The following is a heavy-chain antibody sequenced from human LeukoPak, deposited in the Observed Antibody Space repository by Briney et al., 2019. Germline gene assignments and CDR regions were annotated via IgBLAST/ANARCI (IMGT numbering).Heavy chain of an antibody. J-gene: IGHJ4*02. V-gene: IGHV1-46*01. CDR1: GYTFTSYY. CDR2: INPRDGST. Sequence: ASVKVSCKASGYTFTSYYMHWVRQAPGQGLEWMGIINPRDGSTSYAQKFQGRVTVTRDTSTSTVHMELSGLRSEDTAVYYCARDQEGFDYWGQGTLVTVSS. CDR3: ARDQEGFDY.